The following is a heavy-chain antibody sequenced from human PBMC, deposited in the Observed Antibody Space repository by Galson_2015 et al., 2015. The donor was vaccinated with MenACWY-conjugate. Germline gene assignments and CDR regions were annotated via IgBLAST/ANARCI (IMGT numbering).Heavy chain of an antibody. CDR1: GYSFPSYW. CDR3: ARSLVGGPLGYCSGGSCYPYYYGMDV. CDR2: IYPGESDT. V-gene: IGHV5-51*01. D-gene: IGHD2-15*01. J-gene: IGHJ6*02. Sequence: QSGAEVKKPGESLTISCTGYGYSFPSYWLGWVRQMPGKGLEWMGIIYPGESDTRYSPSFYGPVTIAADKSISTAYLQWSSLKAWDTAMYYCARSLVGGPLGYCSGGSCYPYYYGMDVWGQGTTVTVSS.